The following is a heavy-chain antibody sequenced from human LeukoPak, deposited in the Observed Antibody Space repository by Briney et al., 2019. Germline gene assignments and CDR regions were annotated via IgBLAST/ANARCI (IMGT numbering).Heavy chain of an antibody. V-gene: IGHV1-69*06. D-gene: IGHD6-13*01. J-gene: IGHJ4*02. Sequence: ASVKVSCKASGGTFSSYAISWVRQAPGQGLEWMGGIIPIFGTANYAQKFQGRVTITADISTRTAYMELSSLRSEDAAVYYCATVGASAGAPFDYWGQGTLVTVSS. CDR1: GGTFSSYA. CDR2: IIPIFGTA. CDR3: ATVGASAGAPFDY.